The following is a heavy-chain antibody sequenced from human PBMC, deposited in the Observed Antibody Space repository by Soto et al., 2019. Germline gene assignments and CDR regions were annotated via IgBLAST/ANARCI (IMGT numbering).Heavy chain of an antibody. J-gene: IGHJ3*02. V-gene: IGHV4-30-2*01. CDR1: GGSISSGGYS. CDR3: ARVWGYSYGLASDI. CDR2: IYHSGST. D-gene: IGHD5-18*01. Sequence: PSETLSLTSAFSGGSISSGGYSWSWIRQPPGKGLEWIGYIYHSGSTYYNPSLKSRVTISVDRSKNQFSLKLSSVTAADTAVYYCARVWGYSYGLASDIWGQGTMVT.